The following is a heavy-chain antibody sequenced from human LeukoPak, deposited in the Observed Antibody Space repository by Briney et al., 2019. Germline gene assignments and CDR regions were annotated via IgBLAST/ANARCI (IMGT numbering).Heavy chain of an antibody. Sequence: GASVKVSCKASGGTFSSYAISWVRQAPGQGLEWMGGIIPILGIANYAQKFQGRVTITADKSTSTAYMELSSLRSEDTAVYYCARSGYYNDAFDIWGQGTMVTVSS. CDR3: ARSGYYNDAFDI. CDR1: GGTFSSYA. CDR2: IIPILGIA. J-gene: IGHJ3*02. V-gene: IGHV1-69*10. D-gene: IGHD3-22*01.